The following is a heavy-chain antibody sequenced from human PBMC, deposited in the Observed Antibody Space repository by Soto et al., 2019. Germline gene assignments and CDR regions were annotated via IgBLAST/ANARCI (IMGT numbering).Heavy chain of an antibody. V-gene: IGHV4-59*01. CDR3: ARDPAAAGWFDP. Sequence: SETLSLTCTFSCGSISSYYWSWIRQPPGKGLEWIGYIYYSGSTNYNPSLKSRVTISVDTSKNQFSLKLSSVTAADTAVYYCARDPAAAGWFDPWGQGTLVTVSS. CDR2: IYYSGST. CDR1: CGSISSYY. D-gene: IGHD6-13*01. J-gene: IGHJ5*02.